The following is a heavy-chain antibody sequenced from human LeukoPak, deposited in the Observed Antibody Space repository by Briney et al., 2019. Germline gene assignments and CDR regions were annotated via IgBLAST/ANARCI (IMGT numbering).Heavy chain of an antibody. D-gene: IGHD3-9*01. CDR2: MNPNSGNT. CDR1: GYTFTSYD. V-gene: IGHV1-8*01. Sequence: ASVKVSCKASGYTFTSYDINGVRQATGQGLEWMGWMNPNSGNTGYAQKFQGRVTMTRNTSISTAYMELSSLRSEDTAVYYCARGKSVRYFDWSNWFDPWGQGTLVTVSS. CDR3: ARGKSVRYFDWSNWFDP. J-gene: IGHJ5*02.